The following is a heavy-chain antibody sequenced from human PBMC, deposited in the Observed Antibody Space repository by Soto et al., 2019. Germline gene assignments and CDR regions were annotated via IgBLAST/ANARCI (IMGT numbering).Heavy chain of an antibody. V-gene: IGHV3-15*07. Sequence: EVQLVESGGGLVKPGGSLRLSCAASGFTFSNAWMNWVRQAPGKGLEWVGGIKSKTDGGTTDYAAPVKGRFTISRDDSKNTLYLQMNSLKTEDTAVYYCTTDCSTGFWSSEYGMDVWGQGTTVTVSS. D-gene: IGHD3-3*01. CDR2: IKSKTDGGTT. J-gene: IGHJ6*02. CDR1: GFTFSNAW. CDR3: TTDCSTGFWSSEYGMDV.